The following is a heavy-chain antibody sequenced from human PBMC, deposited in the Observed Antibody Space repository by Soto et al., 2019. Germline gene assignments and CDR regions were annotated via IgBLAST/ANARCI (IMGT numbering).Heavy chain of an antibody. CDR3: TTEGYYYDSSGYYYPVDY. V-gene: IGHV3-15*07. CDR1: GFTFSNAW. CDR2: IKSKTDGGTT. Sequence: EVQLVESGGGLVKPGGSLRLSCAASGFTFSNAWMNWVRQAPGKGLEWVGRIKSKTDGGTTDYAAPVKGRFTISRDDLKNTLYLQMNSLKTEDTAVYYCTTEGYYYDSSGYYYPVDYWGQGTLVTVSS. J-gene: IGHJ4*02. D-gene: IGHD3-22*01.